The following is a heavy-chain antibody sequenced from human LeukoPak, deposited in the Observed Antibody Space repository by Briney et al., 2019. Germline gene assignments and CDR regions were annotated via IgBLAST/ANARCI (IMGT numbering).Heavy chain of an antibody. V-gene: IGHV4-39*07. Sequence: SETLSLTCSVSGGSISGGSYCWSWIRQPPGKGLEWIGEINHSGSTNYNPSLKSRVTISVDTSKNQFSLKLSSVTAADTAVYYCARGYVVRGVKGSIWFDPWGQGTLVTVSS. J-gene: IGHJ5*02. D-gene: IGHD3-10*01. CDR1: GGSISGGSYC. CDR2: INHSGST. CDR3: ARGYVVRGVKGSIWFDP.